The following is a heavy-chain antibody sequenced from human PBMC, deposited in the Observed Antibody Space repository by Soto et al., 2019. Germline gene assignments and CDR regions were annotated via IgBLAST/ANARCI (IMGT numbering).Heavy chain of an antibody. CDR1: GYTFTSYG. CDR3: ARDYRVYCSGGSCYSDDY. Sequence: GASVKVSCKASGYTFTSYGISCVRQAPGQGLEWMGWISAYNGNTNYAQKLQGRVTMTTDTSTSTAYMELRSLRSDDTAVYYCARDYRVYCSGGSCYSDDYWGQGTLVTV. CDR2: ISAYNGNT. D-gene: IGHD2-15*01. J-gene: IGHJ4*02. V-gene: IGHV1-18*04.